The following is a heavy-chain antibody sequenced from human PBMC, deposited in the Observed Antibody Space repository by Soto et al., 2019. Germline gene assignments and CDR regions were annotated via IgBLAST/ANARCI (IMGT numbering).Heavy chain of an antibody. J-gene: IGHJ4*02. CDR3: ARVRWYGDDSDY. V-gene: IGHV4-30-4*01. CDR1: GGSISSDNYY. Sequence: QVQLQESGPGLVKPSQTLSLTCTVSGGSISSDNYYWSWIRQPPGKGLEWIGYIYDSGSTYYNPSLKSRVTISVDTPKNQFSLKLSSVTAADTAVYYCARVRWYGDDSDYWGQGTLVTVSS. CDR2: IYDSGST. D-gene: IGHD4-17*01.